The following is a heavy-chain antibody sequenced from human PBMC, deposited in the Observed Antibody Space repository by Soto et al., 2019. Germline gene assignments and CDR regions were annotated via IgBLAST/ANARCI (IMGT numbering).Heavy chain of an antibody. Sequence: PVGSLRLSCAASGFTFSSYEMNWVRQAPGKGLEWVSYISSSGSTIYYADSVKGRFTISRDNAKNSLYLQMNSLRAEDTAVYYCASPATVNYYYYYGMDVWGQGTTVTVSS. D-gene: IGHD4-4*01. J-gene: IGHJ6*02. V-gene: IGHV3-48*03. CDR1: GFTFSSYE. CDR2: ISSSGSTI. CDR3: ASPATVNYYYYYGMDV.